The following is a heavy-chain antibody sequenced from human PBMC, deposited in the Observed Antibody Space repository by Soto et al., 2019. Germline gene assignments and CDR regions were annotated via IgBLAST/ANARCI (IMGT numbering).Heavy chain of an antibody. J-gene: IGHJ3*02. CDR3: AREALDIVATIDDAFDI. CDR2: INPSGGST. D-gene: IGHD5-12*01. CDR1: GYTFTSYY. Sequence: ASVKVSCKXSGYTFTSYYMHWVRQAPGQGLEWMGIINPSGGSTSYAQKFQGRVTMTRDTSTSTVYMELSSLRSEDTAVYYCAREALDIVATIDDAFDIWGQGTMVTVSS. V-gene: IGHV1-46*01.